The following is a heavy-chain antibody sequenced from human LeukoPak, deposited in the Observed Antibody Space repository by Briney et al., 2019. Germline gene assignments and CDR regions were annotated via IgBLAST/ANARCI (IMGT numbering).Heavy chain of an antibody. Sequence: SVKVSCKASGGTFSSYAISWVRQAPGQGLEWTGGIIPIFGTANYAQKFQGRVTITADESTSTAYMELSSLRSEDTAVYYCARSGARGYSYGYGFDYWGQGTLVTVSS. CDR3: ARSGARGYSYGYGFDY. CDR2: IIPIFGTA. J-gene: IGHJ4*02. V-gene: IGHV1-69*13. D-gene: IGHD5-18*01. CDR1: GGTFSSYA.